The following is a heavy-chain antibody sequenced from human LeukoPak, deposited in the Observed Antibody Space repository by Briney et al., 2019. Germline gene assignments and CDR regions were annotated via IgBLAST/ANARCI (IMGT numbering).Heavy chain of an antibody. D-gene: IGHD6-13*01. Sequence: GGSLRLSCAASGFTFSNYWMYWVRQAPEKGLLWVSRISPDGRETRHADSVKGRFTISRDNSKNTLYLQMDSLRSEDTAVYYCARDFFPIVDSSWYEIGYWGQGTLVTVSS. CDR3: ARDFFPIVDSSWYEIGY. V-gene: IGHV3-74*01. J-gene: IGHJ4*02. CDR2: ISPDGRET. CDR1: GFTFSNYW.